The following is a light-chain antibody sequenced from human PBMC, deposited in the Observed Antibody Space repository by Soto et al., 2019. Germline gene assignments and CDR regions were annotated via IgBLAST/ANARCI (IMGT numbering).Light chain of an antibody. CDR1: SSDIGTYNH. Sequence: QSVLTQPASVSGSPGQSIAISCAGTSSDIGTYNHVSWYQQHPGKAPQLIIYEDINRPSGLSSHFSGSKSGNTASLTISGLQAEDEADYFCCSYTTSSTLVCGTGTKLTVL. J-gene: IGLJ1*01. CDR3: CSYTTSSTLV. V-gene: IGLV2-14*01. CDR2: EDI.